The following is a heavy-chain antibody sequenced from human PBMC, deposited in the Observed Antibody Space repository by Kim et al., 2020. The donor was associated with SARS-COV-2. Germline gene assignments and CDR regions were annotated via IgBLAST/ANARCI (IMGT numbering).Heavy chain of an antibody. J-gene: IGHJ6*02. V-gene: IGHV3-21*01. D-gene: IGHD3-10*01. Sequence: GGSLRLSCAASGFTFSSYSMNWVRQAPGKGLEWVSSISSSSSYIYYADSVKGRFTISRDNAKNSLYLQMNSLRAEDTAVYYCARAKITMVRGVIITVYYYGMDVWGQGTTVTVSS. CDR3: ARAKITMVRGVIITVYYYGMDV. CDR1: GFTFSSYS. CDR2: ISSSSSYI.